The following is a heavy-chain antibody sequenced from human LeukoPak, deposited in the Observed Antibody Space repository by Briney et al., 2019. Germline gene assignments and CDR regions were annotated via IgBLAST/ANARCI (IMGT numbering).Heavy chain of an antibody. J-gene: IGHJ6*04. CDR1: GMTFSSYG. D-gene: IGHD3-10*01. V-gene: IGHV3-33*01. CDR3: ARDYGSGMDV. CDR2: IWYDGSDK. Sequence: GGSLTLSCAPFGMTFSSYGMHWVRQTPGKGLEWVAIIWYDGSDKYYADSVKGRFTISRDNYKNTLYLQMNSLRVEDTAVYYCARDYGSGMDVWGKGTMVTVSS.